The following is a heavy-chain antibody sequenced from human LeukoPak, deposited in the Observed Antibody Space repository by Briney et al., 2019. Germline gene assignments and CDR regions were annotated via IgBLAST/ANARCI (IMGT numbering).Heavy chain of an antibody. CDR1: GGSFSDYY. Sequence: SETLSLTCAVYGGSFSDYYWGWIRQPPGKGLEWIALINYSGRTFYNPSLRSRVTISVDMSKNQFSLNLNSVTAADTAVYYCARRRKDLNWFDPWGQGTLVTVSS. J-gene: IGHJ5*02. CDR2: INYSGRT. V-gene: IGHV4-34*01. CDR3: ARRRKDLNWFDP.